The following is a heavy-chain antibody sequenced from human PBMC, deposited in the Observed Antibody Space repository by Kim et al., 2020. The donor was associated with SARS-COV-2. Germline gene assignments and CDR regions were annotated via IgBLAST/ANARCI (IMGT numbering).Heavy chain of an antibody. D-gene: IGHD2-2*03. V-gene: IGHV3-11*06. CDR2: ISSSSSYT. J-gene: IGHJ6*02. CDR1: GFTFSDYY. Sequence: GGSLRLSCAASGFTFSDYYMSWIRQAPGKGLEWVSYISSSSSYTNYADSVKGRFTISRDNAKNSLYLQMNSLRAEDTAVYYCARVMGIVVVPTGMDVWGQGTTVTVSS. CDR3: ARVMGIVVVPTGMDV.